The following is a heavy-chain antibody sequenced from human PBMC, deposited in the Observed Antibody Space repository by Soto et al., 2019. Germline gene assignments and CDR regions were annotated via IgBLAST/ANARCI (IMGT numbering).Heavy chain of an antibody. CDR3: AKDRRWQQPGSGMDV. V-gene: IGHV3-30*18. CDR1: GFTFSSYG. Sequence: PGGSLRLSCAASGFTFSSYGMHWVRQAPGKGLEWVAVISYDGSNKYYADSVKGRFTISRDNSKNTLYLQMNSLRAEDTAVYYCAKDRRWQQPGSGMDVWGQGTTVTVSS. D-gene: IGHD6-13*01. J-gene: IGHJ6*02. CDR2: ISYDGSNK.